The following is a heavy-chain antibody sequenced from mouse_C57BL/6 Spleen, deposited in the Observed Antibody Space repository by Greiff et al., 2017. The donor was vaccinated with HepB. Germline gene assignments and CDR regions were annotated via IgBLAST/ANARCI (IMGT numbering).Heavy chain of an antibody. D-gene: IGHD2-3*01. J-gene: IGHJ3*01. CDR3: ARGIYDGYSWFAY. CDR1: GYTFTDYN. Sequence: VHVKQSGPELVKPGASVKIPCKASGYTFTDYNMDWVKQSHGKSLEWIGDINPNNGGTIYNQKFKGKATLTVDKSSSTAYMELRSLTSEDTAVYYCARGIYDGYSWFAYWGQGTLVTVSA. V-gene: IGHV1-18*01. CDR2: INPNNGGT.